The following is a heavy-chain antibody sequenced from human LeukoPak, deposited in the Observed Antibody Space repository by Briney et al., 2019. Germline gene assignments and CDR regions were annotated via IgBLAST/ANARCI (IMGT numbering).Heavy chain of an antibody. D-gene: IGHD3-22*01. Sequence: GASVTVSFKSSGYTFTGYYMHWVRQAPGQRLEWMGWINPNSGATNYAQKFQGRVTVTRDTSISTAYMELSRLKSDDTAVYYCARVSDYESSVYAYWGQGTLVTVSS. CDR1: GYTFTGYY. CDR2: INPNSGAT. J-gene: IGHJ4*02. V-gene: IGHV1-2*02. CDR3: ARVSDYESSVYAY.